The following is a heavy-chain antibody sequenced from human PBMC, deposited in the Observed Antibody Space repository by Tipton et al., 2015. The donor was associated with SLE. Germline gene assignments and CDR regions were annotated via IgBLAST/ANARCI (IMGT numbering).Heavy chain of an antibody. Sequence: SLRLSCAASGFTFDDYAMHWVRQAPGKGLEWVSGISWNSGSIGYADSVKGRFTMSRDNAKNTVYLQMNSLRGDDAGVYYCARGNVWSGYYDFWGQGTLVAVSS. V-gene: IGHV3-9*01. CDR2: ISWNSGSI. CDR3: ARGNVWSGYYDF. CDR1: GFTFDDYA. D-gene: IGHD3-3*01. J-gene: IGHJ4*02.